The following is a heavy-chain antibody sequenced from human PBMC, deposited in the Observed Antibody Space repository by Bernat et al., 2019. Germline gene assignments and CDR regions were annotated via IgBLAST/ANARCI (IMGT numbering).Heavy chain of an antibody. CDR1: GASLSSSTSYY. Sequence: QLQLQESGPGLVKPSETLSLTCTVSGASLSSSTSYYWGWIRQPPGKGLEWIGNIYYTGSTFYNPSLKSRVTISLDTSKNQFSLKLSSVTAADTAVFYCARTVDIVATMPFDYWGQGTLVTVSA. D-gene: IGHD5-12*01. CDR2: IYYTGST. J-gene: IGHJ4*02. V-gene: IGHV4-39*01. CDR3: ARTVDIVATMPFDY.